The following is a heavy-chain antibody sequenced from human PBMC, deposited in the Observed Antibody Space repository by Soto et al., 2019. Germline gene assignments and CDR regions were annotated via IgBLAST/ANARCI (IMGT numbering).Heavy chain of an antibody. CDR2: INHSGST. CDR1: GGSFSGYY. D-gene: IGHD2-8*02. Sequence: QVQLQQWGAGLLKPSETLSLTCAVYGGSFSGYYWSWIRQPPGKGLEWIGEINHSGSTNYNPSLRSRVTIAVDTSRNQFSLMLSSVTGADTAVYYCARGQSSLLLDCWGQGVLVTVSS. J-gene: IGHJ4*02. CDR3: ARGQSSLLLDC. V-gene: IGHV4-34*01.